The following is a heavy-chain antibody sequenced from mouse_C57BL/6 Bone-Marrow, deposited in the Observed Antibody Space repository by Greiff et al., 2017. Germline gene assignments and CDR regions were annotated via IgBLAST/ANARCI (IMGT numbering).Heavy chain of an antibody. D-gene: IGHD2-5*01. CDR1: GYTFTSYW. V-gene: IGHV1-55*01. CDR2: IYPGSGST. J-gene: IGHJ3*01. CDR3: ARWDYSNYDWFAY. Sequence: VKLQQPGAELVKPGASVKMSCKASGYTFTSYWITWVKQRPGQGLEWIGDIYPGSGSTNYNEKFKSKATLTVDTSSSTAYMQLSSLTSEDSAVYYCARWDYSNYDWFAYWGQGTLVTVSA.